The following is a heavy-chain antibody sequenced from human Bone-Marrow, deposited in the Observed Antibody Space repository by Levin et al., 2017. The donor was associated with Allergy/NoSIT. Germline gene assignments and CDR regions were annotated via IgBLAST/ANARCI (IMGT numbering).Heavy chain of an antibody. CDR1: GFTFSTYW. CDR3: LTGGPPGGPPY. D-gene: IGHD2-15*01. Sequence: PGGSLRLSCAASGFTFSTYWMHWVRQAPGKGLVWVSRINTDGTTTNYAGSVKGRFTISRDNARNTLYLQMNSLRAEDTAMYYCLTGGPPGGPPYWGQGTLVTVSS. CDR2: INTDGTTT. V-gene: IGHV3-74*01. J-gene: IGHJ4*02.